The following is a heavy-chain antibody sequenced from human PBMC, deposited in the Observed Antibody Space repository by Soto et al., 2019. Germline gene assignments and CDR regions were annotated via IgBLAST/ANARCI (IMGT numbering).Heavy chain of an antibody. D-gene: IGHD5-18*01. J-gene: IGHJ5*02. Sequence: QVQLQQWGAGLLKPSETLSLTCAVYGGSFSGYYWRWIRQPPGKGLEWIGEINHSGSTNYNPSLKSRVTISVKTSKNQFSLKLNSVTAADTAVYYCARGRRSSYCLWNWFDPWGQGTLVTVSS. CDR1: GGSFSGYY. CDR3: ARGRRSSYCLWNWFDP. V-gene: IGHV4-34*01. CDR2: INHSGST.